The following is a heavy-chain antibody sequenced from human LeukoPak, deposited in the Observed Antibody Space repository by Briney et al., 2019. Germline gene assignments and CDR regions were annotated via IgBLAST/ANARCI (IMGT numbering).Heavy chain of an antibody. D-gene: IGHD5-24*01. CDR2: IRYDGNNK. CDR3: ARGAARMVEMATIISFEY. CDR1: GFTFSSYG. Sequence: GGSLRLSCAASGFTFSSYGMHWVRQAPGKGLEWVAFIRYDGNNKYYADSVKGRFTISRDNSKNTLYLQMNSLRAEDTAVYYCARGAARMVEMATIISFEYWGQGTLVTVSS. V-gene: IGHV3-30*02. J-gene: IGHJ4*02.